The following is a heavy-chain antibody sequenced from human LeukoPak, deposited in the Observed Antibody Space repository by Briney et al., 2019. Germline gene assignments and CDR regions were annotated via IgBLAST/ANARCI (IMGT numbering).Heavy chain of an antibody. CDR1: GFTFDDYA. Sequence: SLRLSCAASGFTFDDYAMHWVRQAPGKGLEWVSGISWNSGSIGYADSVKGRFTISRDNANNSLYLQMNSLRAEDTALYYCAKVYSPSRIVGATHGAFDIWGQGTMVTVSS. V-gene: IGHV3-9*01. D-gene: IGHD1-26*01. CDR3: AKVYSPSRIVGATHGAFDI. J-gene: IGHJ3*02. CDR2: ISWNSGSI.